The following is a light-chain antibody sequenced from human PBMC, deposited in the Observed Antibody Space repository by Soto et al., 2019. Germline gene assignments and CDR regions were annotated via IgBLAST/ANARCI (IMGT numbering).Light chain of an antibody. Sequence: EIVLTQSPGTLSLSPGERATLSCRASQTVTGSFLAWYQQKPGQAPRLLIYGASNRATDLPDRFSGSGSGTDFTLAISRVEPEDFAVYYCQQYGSSPRTFGQGTKVESK. J-gene: IGKJ1*01. CDR2: GAS. CDR1: QTVTGSF. V-gene: IGKV3-20*01. CDR3: QQYGSSPRT.